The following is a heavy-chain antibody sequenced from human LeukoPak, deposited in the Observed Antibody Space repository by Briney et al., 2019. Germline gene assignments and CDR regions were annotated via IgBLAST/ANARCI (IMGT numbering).Heavy chain of an antibody. V-gene: IGHV3-21*01. CDR3: ARRCSSTSCFDY. Sequence: PGGSLRLSCAASGFTFSSYSMNWVRQAPGKGLEWVSSISSSSSYIYYADSVKGRFTISRDNAKNSLYLQMNSLRAEDTAVYYCARRCSSTSCFDYWGQGTVVTVSS. D-gene: IGHD2-2*01. J-gene: IGHJ4*02. CDR1: GFTFSSYS. CDR2: ISSSSSYI.